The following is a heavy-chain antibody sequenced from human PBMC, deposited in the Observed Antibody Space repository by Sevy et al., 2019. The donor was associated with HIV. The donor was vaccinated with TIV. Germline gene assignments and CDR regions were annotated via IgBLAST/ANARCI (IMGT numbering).Heavy chain of an antibody. CDR2: ISRHNGDT. J-gene: IGHJ4*01. CDR1: GYTFSSYR. V-gene: IGHV1-18*01. Sequence: ASVKVSCKISGYTFSSYRITWVRQAPGQGLECMGWISRHNGDTNYAQKLQGRVTMITDTSTTTAYMELRNLRSDDTAVYYCARAYCSGGRCYSLAYWGQGTLVTVSS. CDR3: ARAYCSGGRCYSLAY. D-gene: IGHD2-15*01.